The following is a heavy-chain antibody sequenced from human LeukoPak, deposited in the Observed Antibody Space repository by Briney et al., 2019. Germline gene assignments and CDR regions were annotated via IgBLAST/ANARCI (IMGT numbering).Heavy chain of an antibody. V-gene: IGHV3-23*01. CDR1: GFTFSSYA. CDR2: ISASGGYT. CDR3: AKGGSNWSRFDS. Sequence: GGSLRLSCAASGFTFSSYAMSWVRQAPGKGLEWVSAISASGGYTNYADSVKGRFTISRDNSKNTLYLQMHSLRAEDTAVYYCAKGGSNWSRFDSWGQGALVTVSS. D-gene: IGHD6-13*01. J-gene: IGHJ4*02.